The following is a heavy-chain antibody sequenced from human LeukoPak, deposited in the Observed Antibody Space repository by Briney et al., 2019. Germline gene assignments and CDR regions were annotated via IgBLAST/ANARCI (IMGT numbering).Heavy chain of an antibody. D-gene: IGHD1-14*01. CDR3: ARGDGSGYDYYGMDV. V-gene: IGHV4-59*01. CDR1: GGSISSYY. Sequence: SETLSLTCTVSGGSISSYYWIWIRQPPGKGLEWIGYIYYSGSTNYNPSLKSRVTISVDTSKNQFSLKLSSVTAADTAVYYCARGDGSGYDYYGMDVWGKGTTVTVSS. CDR2: IYYSGST. J-gene: IGHJ6*04.